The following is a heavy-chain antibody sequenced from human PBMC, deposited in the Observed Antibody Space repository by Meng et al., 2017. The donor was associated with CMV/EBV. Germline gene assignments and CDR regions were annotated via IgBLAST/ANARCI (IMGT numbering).Heavy chain of an antibody. CDR1: GGSISSYY. J-gene: IGHJ4*02. CDR2: IYYSGST. V-gene: IGHV4-59*01. Sequence: GSLRLSCTVSGGSISSYYWSWIRQPPGKGLEWIGYIYYSGSTNYNPSLKSRVTISVDTSKNQFSLKLSSVTAADTAVYYCAGVSGDFWSGYWGAPGYWGQGTLVTVSS. D-gene: IGHD3-3*01. CDR3: AGVSGDFWSGYWGAPGY.